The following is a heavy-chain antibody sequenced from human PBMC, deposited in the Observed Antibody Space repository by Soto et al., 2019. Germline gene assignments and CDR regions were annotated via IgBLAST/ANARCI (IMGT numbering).Heavy chain of an antibody. J-gene: IGHJ4*02. Sequence: GGSLRLSCAASGFTFSSYDMHWVRQATGKGLEWVSAIGTAGDTYYPGSVKGRFTISRENAKNSLYLQMNSLRAGDTAVYYCARARGKIAAAAPYYFDYWGQGTLVTVSS. CDR1: GFTFSSYD. CDR2: IGTAGDT. V-gene: IGHV3-13*01. D-gene: IGHD6-13*01. CDR3: ARARGKIAAAAPYYFDY.